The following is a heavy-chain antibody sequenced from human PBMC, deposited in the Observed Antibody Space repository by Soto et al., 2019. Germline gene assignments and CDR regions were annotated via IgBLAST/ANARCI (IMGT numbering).Heavy chain of an antibody. D-gene: IGHD6-6*01. V-gene: IGHV4-59*04. J-gene: IGHJ4*02. CDR2: VHDNWGS. CDR1: GGSISNYY. CDR3: VRSSIEPRIFMYPFDY. Sequence: SETLSLTCTVSGGSISNYYWSWFRQTPGKGLEWIAYVHDNWGSYYNPSLKSRVTISLDTSKNQFSLRLTSVTAADTAVYFCVRSSIEPRIFMYPFDYWGQGTLVTVSS.